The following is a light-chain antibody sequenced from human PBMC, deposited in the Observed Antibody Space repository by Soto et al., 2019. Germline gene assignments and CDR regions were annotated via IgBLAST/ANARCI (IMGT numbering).Light chain of an antibody. J-gene: IGLJ1*01. CDR3: SSYTSSDVYV. V-gene: IGLV2-14*01. CDR2: DVS. CDR1: SSDVGGYNY. Sequence: QSVLTQPVSVSGSPGQSITISCTGTSSDVGGYNYVSWYQQHPGKAPKLMIYDVSNRPSGVSNRFSGSKSGNTASLTISGLQAEDEADYYCSSYTSSDVYVFGTGTKVTVL.